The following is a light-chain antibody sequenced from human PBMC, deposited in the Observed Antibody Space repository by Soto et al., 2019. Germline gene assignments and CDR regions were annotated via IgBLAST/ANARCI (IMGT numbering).Light chain of an antibody. J-gene: IGLJ1*01. Sequence: QSVLTQPASLSGSPGQSITISCPGTSSDVGGYNYVSWYQQHPGKAPKLMIYDVSNRPSGVSNRFSGSKSGNTAPLTISGLQAEDEADYYCSSYTSSSTLYVFGTGTKVTV. CDR3: SSYTSSSTLYV. CDR1: SSDVGGYNY. CDR2: DVS. V-gene: IGLV2-14*01.